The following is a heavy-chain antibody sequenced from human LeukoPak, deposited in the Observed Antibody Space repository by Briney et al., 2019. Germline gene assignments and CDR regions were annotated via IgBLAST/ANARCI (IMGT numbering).Heavy chain of an antibody. D-gene: IGHD2-2*01. CDR3: ARGGHRVPATYGDY. Sequence: ATVKVSCKASDYTFTSYGITWVRQAPGQGLEWMGWISAYNGNTNYAQKLQGRVTMTTDTSTSTAYMELRSLRSDDTAVYYCARGGHRVPATYGDYWGQGTLVTVSS. V-gene: IGHV1-18*01. J-gene: IGHJ4*02. CDR2: ISAYNGNT. CDR1: DYTFTSYG.